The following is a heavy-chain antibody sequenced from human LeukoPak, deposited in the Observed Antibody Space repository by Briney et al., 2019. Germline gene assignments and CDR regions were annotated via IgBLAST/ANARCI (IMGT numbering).Heavy chain of an antibody. CDR1: GGSISSYY. J-gene: IGHJ4*02. Sequence: PSETLSLTCTVSGGSISSYYWSWIRQPPGKGLEWIGYIYYSGSTNYNPSLKSRVTISVDTSKNQFSLKLSSVTAADTAVYYCAYLYCSSTSCREFFVDYWGQGTLVTVSS. V-gene: IGHV4-59*01. CDR2: IYYSGST. CDR3: AYLYCSSTSCREFFVDY. D-gene: IGHD2-2*01.